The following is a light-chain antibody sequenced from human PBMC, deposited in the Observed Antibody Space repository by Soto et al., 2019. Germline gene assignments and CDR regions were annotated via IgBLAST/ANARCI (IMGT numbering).Light chain of an antibody. CDR3: ATCAGTSNLV. CDR1: GSDTGGYNY. V-gene: IGLV2-14*03. CDR2: DVA. Sequence: QSALTQPASVSGSPGQSITISCSGTGSDTGGYNYVSWFQQHPGKAPKLIIYDVANRPSGVSSRFSGSKSGNTASLTISGLEDEEAAYYCCATCAGTSNLVFGGGTKLTVL. J-gene: IGLJ2*01.